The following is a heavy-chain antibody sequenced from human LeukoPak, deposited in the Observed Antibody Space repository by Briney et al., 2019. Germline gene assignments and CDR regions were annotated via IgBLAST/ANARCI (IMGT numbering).Heavy chain of an antibody. CDR2: IYYSGST. D-gene: IGHD3-10*01. Sequence: SETLSLTCTVSGGSIGSYYWSWIRQPPGKGLEWIGYIYYSGSTNYNPSLKSRVTISVDTSKNQFSLKLSSVTAADTAVYYCARLGDYFDYWGQGTLVTVSS. CDR3: ARLGDYFDY. CDR1: GGSIGSYY. V-gene: IGHV4-59*08. J-gene: IGHJ4*02.